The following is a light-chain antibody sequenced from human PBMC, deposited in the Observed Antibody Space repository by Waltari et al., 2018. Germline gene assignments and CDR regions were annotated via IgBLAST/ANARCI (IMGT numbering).Light chain of an antibody. Sequence: QSALTQPRSVSGSPGQSVPISCPGTSSDVGGYNYVSWPHPHPAKAPKVRIYDVSNQPSGVPDRFSGSKSGNTASLTISGLQAEDEADYYCSSYAGSYIFTVFGGGTKLTVL. CDR2: DVS. CDR3: SSYAGSYIFTV. V-gene: IGLV2-11*01. CDR1: SSDVGGYNY. J-gene: IGLJ2*01.